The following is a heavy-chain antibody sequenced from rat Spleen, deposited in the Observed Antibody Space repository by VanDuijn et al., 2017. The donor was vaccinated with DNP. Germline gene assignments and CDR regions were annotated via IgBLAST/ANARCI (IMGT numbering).Heavy chain of an antibody. CDR2: INKDSRTI. J-gene: IGHJ3*01. CDR1: GVNFSEYG. CDR3: ARETEYGGWFTY. V-gene: IGHV4-2*01. D-gene: IGHD1-6*01. Sequence: EVKLVESGGGLVQPGGSLKLTSEASGVNFSEYGMGWVRQALGKGLEWIGEINKDSRTINYTPSLKDKFTISRDNAQNTLYLQMSKLGSEDTVIYYCARETEYGGWFTYWGQGTLVTVSS.